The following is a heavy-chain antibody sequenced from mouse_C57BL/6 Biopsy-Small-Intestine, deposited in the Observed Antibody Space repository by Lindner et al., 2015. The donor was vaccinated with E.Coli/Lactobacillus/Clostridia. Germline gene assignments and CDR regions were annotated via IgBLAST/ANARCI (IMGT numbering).Heavy chain of an antibody. CDR2: IIPIFGTA. D-gene: IGHD1-1*01. CDR1: GGTFSSYA. J-gene: IGHJ1*01. CDR3: ARGEAEQWLFGPLRQNYYYYGMDV. Sequence: SVKVSCKASGGTFSSYAISWVRQAPGQGLEWMGGIIPIFGTANYAQKFQGRVTITADESTSTAYMELSSLRSEDTAVYYCARGEAEQWLFGPLRQNYYYYGMDVWGQGTTVTVSS. V-gene: IGHV1-81*01.